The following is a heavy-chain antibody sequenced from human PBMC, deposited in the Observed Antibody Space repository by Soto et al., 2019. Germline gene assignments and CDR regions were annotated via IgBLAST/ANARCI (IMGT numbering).Heavy chain of an antibody. J-gene: IGHJ4*02. CDR1: GGSISSGGYY. D-gene: IGHD3-22*01. Sequence: TLSLTCTVSGGSISSGGYYWSWIRQHPGKGLEWIGYIYYSGSTYYNPSLKSRVTISVDTSKNQFSLKLSSVTAADTAVYYCARDWPYYYDSSGYKRRYFYYWGQGTMGTVSS. V-gene: IGHV4-31*03. CDR3: ARDWPYYYDSSGYKRRYFYY. CDR2: IYYSGST.